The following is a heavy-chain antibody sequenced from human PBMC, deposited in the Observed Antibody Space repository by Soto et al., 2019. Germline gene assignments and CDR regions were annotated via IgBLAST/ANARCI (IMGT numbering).Heavy chain of an antibody. J-gene: IGHJ4*02. Sequence: EVQLLESGGGLVQPGGSLRLSCAASGFTFSDYAMSRVRQAPGKGLEWVSAITGSGGRPYYADSVKGRFTISRDRTKSTLYLQTSGLRAEDTAVYFCAKASYYYDSSSYYRVYFDYWGQGTLVTVSS. D-gene: IGHD3-22*01. V-gene: IGHV3-23*01. CDR1: GFTFSDYA. CDR2: ITGSGGRP. CDR3: AKASYYYDSSSYYRVYFDY.